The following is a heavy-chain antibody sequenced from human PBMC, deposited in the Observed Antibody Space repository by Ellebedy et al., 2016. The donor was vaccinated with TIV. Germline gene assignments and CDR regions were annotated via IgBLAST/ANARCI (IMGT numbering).Heavy chain of an antibody. CDR3: ARDLEWAMSY. CDR1: GDSVSSNSAA. Sequence: SETLSLTCAISGDSVSSNSAAWNWIRQSPSRGLEWLGRTYYRSKWYYDYAVSVKSRVTIDPDASKNQFSLQLNSVTPEDTAVYYCARDLEWAMSYWGQGTLVTVSS. V-gene: IGHV6-1*01. CDR2: TYYRSKWYY. D-gene: IGHD2-2*01. J-gene: IGHJ4*02.